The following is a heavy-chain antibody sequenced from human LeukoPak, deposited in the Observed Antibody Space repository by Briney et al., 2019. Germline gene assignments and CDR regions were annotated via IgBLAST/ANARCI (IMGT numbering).Heavy chain of an antibody. V-gene: IGHV1-69*02. CDR2: IIPILGIA. D-gene: IGHD3-3*01. Sequence: ASVKVSCKASGGTFSSYTISWVRQAPGQGLEWMGRIIPILGIANYVQKFQGRVTITADKSTSTAYMELSSLRSEDTAVYYCARGVLEQGDYGMDVWGQGTTVTVSS. J-gene: IGHJ6*02. CDR3: ARGVLEQGDYGMDV. CDR1: GGTFSSYT.